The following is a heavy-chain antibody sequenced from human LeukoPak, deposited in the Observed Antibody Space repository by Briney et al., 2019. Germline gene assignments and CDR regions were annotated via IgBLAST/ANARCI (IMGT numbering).Heavy chain of an antibody. V-gene: IGHV3-9*01. CDR2: ITWNSVSI. CDR3: ARVPSSMIVVVIPNYAFDI. D-gene: IGHD3-22*01. Sequence: HPGGSLRLSCAASGFIFGDYAMHWVRQAPGKGLEWVSGITWNSVSIGYAYSVKGRFTISRDNAKNTLYLQMNSLRAEDTAVYYCARVPSSMIVVVIPNYAFDIWGQGTMVTVSS. CDR1: GFIFGDYA. J-gene: IGHJ3*02.